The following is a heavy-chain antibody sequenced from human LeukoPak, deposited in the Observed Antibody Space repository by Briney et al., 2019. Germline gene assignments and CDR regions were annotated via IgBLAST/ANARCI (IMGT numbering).Heavy chain of an antibody. CDR3: ATDSGGAPFYY. V-gene: IGHV3-33*01. CDR2: IWSDGSNK. Sequence: GGSLRLSCAASGFTFSSYGMHWVRQAAGKGLEWVAVIWSDGSNKYYADSVKGRFTISKDNSKNTLYLQMNSLRGEDTAVYYCATDSGGAPFYYWGQGTLVTVSS. J-gene: IGHJ4*02. D-gene: IGHD3-16*01. CDR1: GFTFSSYG.